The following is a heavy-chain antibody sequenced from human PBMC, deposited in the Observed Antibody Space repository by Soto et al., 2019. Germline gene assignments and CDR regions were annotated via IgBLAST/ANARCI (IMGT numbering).Heavy chain of an antibody. D-gene: IGHD2-15*01. Sequence: ASVKVSCKASGYTFTGYYMHWVRQAPGQGLEWMGWINPNSGGTNYAQKFQGWVTMTRDTSISTAYMELSSLRSEDTAVYYCARDKGAVVTDLYYYYGMDVWGQGTTVTV. V-gene: IGHV1-2*04. J-gene: IGHJ6*02. CDR3: ARDKGAVVTDLYYYYGMDV. CDR2: INPNSGGT. CDR1: GYTFTGYY.